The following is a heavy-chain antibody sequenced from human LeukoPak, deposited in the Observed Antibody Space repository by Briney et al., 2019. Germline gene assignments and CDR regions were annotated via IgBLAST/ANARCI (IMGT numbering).Heavy chain of an antibody. Sequence: GGSLRLSCAASGFTFSSYSMNWVRQAPGKGLEWVSYISSSSSTTYYADSVKGRFTISRDNAKNSLYLQMNSLRAEDTAVYYCARDPRGYCSGGSCLPGYGMDVWGQGTTVTVSS. V-gene: IGHV3-48*01. CDR2: ISSSSSTT. J-gene: IGHJ6*02. CDR3: ARDPRGYCSGGSCLPGYGMDV. CDR1: GFTFSSYS. D-gene: IGHD2-15*01.